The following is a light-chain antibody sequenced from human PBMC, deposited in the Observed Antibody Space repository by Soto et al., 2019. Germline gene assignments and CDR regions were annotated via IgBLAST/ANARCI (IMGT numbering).Light chain of an antibody. CDR2: GAY. V-gene: IGKV3-20*01. Sequence: EIVLTQSPGTLSLSPGERATLSCRASQSVSSTFLAWFQQKPGQAPRLLIYGAYSRATGIPDRFSGSGSGTDFPLTINRLEPEDFAVYYCQQFGTSPLWTFGQGTKVEIK. CDR1: QSVSSTF. J-gene: IGKJ1*01. CDR3: QQFGTSPLWT.